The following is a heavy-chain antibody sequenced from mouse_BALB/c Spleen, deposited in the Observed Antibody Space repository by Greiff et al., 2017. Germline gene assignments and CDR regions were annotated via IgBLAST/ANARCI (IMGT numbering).Heavy chain of an antibody. CDR1: GYTFTSYW. CDR3: TKGGSSGYVGAMDY. J-gene: IGHJ4*01. Sequence: QVQLKQPGAELVRPGASVKLSCKASGYTFTSYWINWVKQRPGQGLEWIGNIYPSDSYTNYNQKFKDKATLTVDKSSSTAYMQLSSPTSEDSAVYYCTKGGSSGYVGAMDYWGQGTSVTVSS. CDR2: IYPSDSYT. D-gene: IGHD3-1*01. V-gene: IGHV1-69*02.